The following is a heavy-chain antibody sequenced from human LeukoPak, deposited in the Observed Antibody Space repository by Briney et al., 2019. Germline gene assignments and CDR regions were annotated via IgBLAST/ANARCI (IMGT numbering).Heavy chain of an antibody. D-gene: IGHD3-22*01. CDR1: GFTFSSYE. CDR2: ISSSGSTI. Sequence: TGGSLRLSCAASGFTFSSYEMNWVRQAPGKGLEWVSYISSSGSTIYYADSVKGRFTISRDNAKNSLYLQMNSLRAEDTAVYYCARDYYDSSGYFSSSQYNWFDPWGQGTLVTVSS. J-gene: IGHJ5*02. CDR3: ARDYYDSSGYFSSSQYNWFDP. V-gene: IGHV3-48*03.